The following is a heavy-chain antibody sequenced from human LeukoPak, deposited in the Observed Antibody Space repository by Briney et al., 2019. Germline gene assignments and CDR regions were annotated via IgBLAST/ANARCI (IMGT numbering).Heavy chain of an antibody. CDR1: GYTFTSYY. V-gene: IGHV1-46*01. CDR2: INPSGGST. D-gene: IGHD3-10*01. Sequence: GASVKVSCKASGYTFTSYYMHWVRQAPGQGLEWMGIINPSGGSTSYAQKFQGRVTITRDTSASTAYMELSSLRSEDTAVYYCARGLLWFGELSPPGYWGQGTLVTVSS. CDR3: ARGLLWFGELSPPGY. J-gene: IGHJ4*02.